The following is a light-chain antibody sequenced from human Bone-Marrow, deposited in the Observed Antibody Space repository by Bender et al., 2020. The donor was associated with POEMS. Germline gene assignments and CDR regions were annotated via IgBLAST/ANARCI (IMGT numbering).Light chain of an antibody. CDR3: QAWDTRDAFVV. J-gene: IGLJ2*01. CDR2: QNT. V-gene: IGLV3-1*01. CDR1: KLGDKD. Sequence: SFELTQPPSGSGVPGQAASVTWSGDKLGDKDTAWYQQRPGQSPVLVIFQNTQRPSGIPARFSGSSSGDTATLTISGVEAGDEADYYCQAWDTRDAFVVFGGGTKLTVL.